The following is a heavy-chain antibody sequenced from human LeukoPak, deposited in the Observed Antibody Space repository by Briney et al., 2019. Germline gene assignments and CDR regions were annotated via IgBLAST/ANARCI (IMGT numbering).Heavy chain of an antibody. CDR3: ARGPPYSSSWYQRGTFLTYDNWFDP. J-gene: IGHJ5*02. CDR1: GYTFTSYA. Sequence: ASVKVSCKASGYTFTSYAMNWVRQAPGQGLEWMGWINTNTGNPTYAQGFTGRFVFSLDTSVSTAYLQISSLKAEDTAVYYCARGPPYSSSWYQRGTFLTYDNWFDPWGQGTLVTVSS. CDR2: INTNTGNP. D-gene: IGHD6-13*01. V-gene: IGHV7-4-1*02.